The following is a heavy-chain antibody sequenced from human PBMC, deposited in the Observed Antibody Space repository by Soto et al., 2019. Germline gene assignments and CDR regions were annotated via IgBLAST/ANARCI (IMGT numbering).Heavy chain of an antibody. CDR1: GFTFSSYW. Sequence: EVQLVESGGGLVQPGGSLRLSRAASGFTFSSYWMHWVRQAPGKGLVWVSRINSDGSSTSYADSVKGRFTISRDNAKNTLYLQMNSLRAEDTAVYYCARVSRPVVVVEYWFDPWGQGTLVTVSS. V-gene: IGHV3-74*01. J-gene: IGHJ5*02. D-gene: IGHD2-15*01. CDR2: INSDGSST. CDR3: ARVSRPVVVVEYWFDP.